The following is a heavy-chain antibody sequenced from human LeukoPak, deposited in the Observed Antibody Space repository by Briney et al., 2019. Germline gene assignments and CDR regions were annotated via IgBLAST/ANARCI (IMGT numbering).Heavy chain of an antibody. Sequence: QPGGSLRLSCAVSGFTFSSYWMSWVRQAPGKGLEWVANIKQDGSEKYYLDFVKGRFTISRDNAKNSVYLQMNSLRVEDTAVYYCARASSYQLLGGRCDYWGQGTLVTVSS. CDR1: GFTFSSYW. CDR2: IKQDGSEK. CDR3: ARASSYQLLGGRCDY. J-gene: IGHJ4*02. D-gene: IGHD2-2*01. V-gene: IGHV3-7*04.